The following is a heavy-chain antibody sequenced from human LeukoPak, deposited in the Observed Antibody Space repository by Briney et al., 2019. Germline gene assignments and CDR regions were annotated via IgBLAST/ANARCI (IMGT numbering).Heavy chain of an antibody. V-gene: IGHV4-59*01. CDR1: GGSISPYY. CDR2: LYYSGGT. J-gene: IGHJ3*02. Sequence: PSETLSLTCTVSGGSISPYYWSWIRQPPGQELEWIAFLYYSGGTDYNLSLKSRVTISVDTSKKQVSLKLSSVTAADTAVYYCARSDIYCSGGSCPPNTFDAFDIWGQGTMVTVSS. D-gene: IGHD2-15*01. CDR3: ARSDIYCSGGSCPPNTFDAFDI.